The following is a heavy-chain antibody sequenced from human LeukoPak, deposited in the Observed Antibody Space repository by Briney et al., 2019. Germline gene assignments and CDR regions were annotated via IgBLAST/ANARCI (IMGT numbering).Heavy chain of an antibody. D-gene: IGHD1-26*01. CDR2: IFYSGST. Sequence: SETLSLTCTVSGGSISTSNYYWGWIRQPPGKGLEWIGNIFYSGSTYYSPSLKSRVTISLDTSRNQFSLKLTSVTAADTAVYYCARGWELDYWGQGTLVTVSS. CDR1: GGSISTSNYY. CDR3: ARGWELDY. V-gene: IGHV4-39*07. J-gene: IGHJ4*02.